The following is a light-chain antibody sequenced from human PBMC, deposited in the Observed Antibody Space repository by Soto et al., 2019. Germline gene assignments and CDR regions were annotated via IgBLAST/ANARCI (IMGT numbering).Light chain of an antibody. CDR2: GAS. CDR3: QQYNNWWT. J-gene: IGKJ1*01. Sequence: EVGMTQSPATLSLSPGERATLSCRASQSVSSSLAWYQQKPGQAPRLLIYGASTRAAGIPDRFSGSGSETECTLTISSLQAEDFAIYYCQQYNNWWTFGQGTKVEIK. V-gene: IGKV3-15*01. CDR1: QSVSSS.